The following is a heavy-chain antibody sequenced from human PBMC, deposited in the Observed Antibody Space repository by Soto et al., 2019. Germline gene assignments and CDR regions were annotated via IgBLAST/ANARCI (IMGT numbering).Heavy chain of an antibody. V-gene: IGHV5-51*01. CDR3: ARQAYATGLYYFDY. CDR2: IYPGDSDT. CDR1: GYSFTSYW. D-gene: IGHD2-2*01. J-gene: IGHJ4*02. Sequence: GESLKISCKGSGYSFTSYWIGWVRQMPGKGLEWMGIIYPGDSDTRYSPSFQGQVTISADKSISTAYLQWSSLKASDTTIYYCARQAYATGLYYFDYWGQGTLVTVSS.